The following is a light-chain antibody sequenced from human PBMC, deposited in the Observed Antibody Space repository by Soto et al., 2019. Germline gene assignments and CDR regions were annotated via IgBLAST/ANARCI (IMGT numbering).Light chain of an antibody. J-gene: IGKJ5*01. CDR2: GAS. CDR1: QSVRSNF. CDR3: QQRSNWPPIT. V-gene: IGKV3D-20*02. Sequence: EIVLTQSPGTLSLSPGERATLSCRASQSVRSNFLAWYQQKPGQAPRLLIYGASNRATGIPDRFSGSGSGTDFTLTISSVEPEDAAVYYCQQRSNWPPITFGQGTRLEIK.